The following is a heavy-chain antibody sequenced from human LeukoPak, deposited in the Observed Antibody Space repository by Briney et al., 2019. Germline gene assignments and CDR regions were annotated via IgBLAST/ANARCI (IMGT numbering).Heavy chain of an antibody. CDR3: ASSPAGTPGYYYYGMDV. CDR1: GGTFSSYA. Sequence: ASVKVSCKASGGTFSSYAISWVRQAPGQGLEWMGRIIPILGIANYAQKFQGRVTITADKSTSTAYMELSSLRSEDTAVYYCASSPAGTPGYYYYGMDVWGQGTTVTVSS. CDR2: IIPILGIA. D-gene: IGHD6-13*01. J-gene: IGHJ6*02. V-gene: IGHV1-69*04.